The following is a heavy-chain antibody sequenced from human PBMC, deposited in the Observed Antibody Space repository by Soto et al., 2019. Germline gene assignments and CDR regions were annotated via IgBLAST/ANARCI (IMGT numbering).Heavy chain of an antibody. J-gene: IGHJ5*02. CDR2: ISGSGSTT. V-gene: IGHV3-23*01. D-gene: IGHD1-26*01. CDR1: GFTFSSYA. CDR3: AKAKEGGGIYRNSFDP. Sequence: SLRLSCAASGFTFSSYALSWVRQAPGKGLEWVSGISGSGSTTYYADSVRGRFTISRDNSKNTLYLQMNSLRAEDTAMYYCAKAKEGGGIYRNSFDPWGQGTLVTVSS.